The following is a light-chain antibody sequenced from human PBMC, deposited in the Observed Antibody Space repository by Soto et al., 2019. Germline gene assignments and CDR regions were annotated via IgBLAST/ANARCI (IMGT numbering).Light chain of an antibody. J-gene: IGKJ4*01. CDR2: DAS. CDR3: QQYGSTPLT. Sequence: EIVLTQSPDTLSLSPGERATLSCRASQSVRNNYLAWYQQKPGQAPRFLIYDASSRATGIPDRFSGSGSGTDFTLTISRLETEDFAVYYCQQYGSTPLTFGGGTKVDIK. CDR1: QSVRNNY. V-gene: IGKV3-20*01.